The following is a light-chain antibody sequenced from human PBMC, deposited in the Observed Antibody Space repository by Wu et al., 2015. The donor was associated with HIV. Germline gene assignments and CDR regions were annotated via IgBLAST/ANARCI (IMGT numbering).Light chain of an antibody. CDR3: QQSYTTPVWT. CDR2: AAS. Sequence: DIQMTQSPSSLSASVGDRVTITCRASQSIDNYLNWYQQKPGKAPKLLMSAASSLQGGVPLRFSGSGSGTSFTLTINSLQPEDFATYYCQQSYTTPVWTFGQGTKVEIK. V-gene: IGKV1-39*01. CDR1: QSIDNY. J-gene: IGKJ1*01.